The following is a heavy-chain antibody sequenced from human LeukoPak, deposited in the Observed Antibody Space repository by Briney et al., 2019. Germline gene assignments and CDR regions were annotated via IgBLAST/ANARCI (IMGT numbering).Heavy chain of an antibody. CDR1: GFTFSSYA. J-gene: IGHJ4*02. V-gene: IGHV3-30*04. D-gene: IGHD5-24*01. CDR3: ATARRDDYNFIGEY. CDR2: ISYDGSNK. Sequence: GGSLRLSCAASGFTFSSYAMHWVRQAPGKGLEWVAVISYDGSNKYYADSVKGRFTISRDNTDKSLHPQMNNVSVEDTALYYCATARRDDYNFIGEYWGQGTLVSVSS.